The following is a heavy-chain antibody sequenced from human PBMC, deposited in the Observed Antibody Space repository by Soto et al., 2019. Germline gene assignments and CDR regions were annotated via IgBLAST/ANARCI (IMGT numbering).Heavy chain of an antibody. V-gene: IGHV4-59*08. CDR2: IYYSGST. CDR3: ARAYDFWSGFGIYYFDY. D-gene: IGHD3-3*01. CDR1: GGSIGSYY. Sequence: SETLSLTCTVSGGSIGSYYWSWIRQPPGKGLEWIGYIYYSGSTNYNPSLKSRVTISVDTSKNQFSLKLSSVTAADTAVYYCARAYDFWSGFGIYYFDYWGQGTLVTGSS. J-gene: IGHJ4*02.